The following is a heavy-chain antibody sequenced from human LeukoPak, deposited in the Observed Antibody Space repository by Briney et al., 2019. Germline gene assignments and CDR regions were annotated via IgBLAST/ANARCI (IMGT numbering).Heavy chain of an antibody. CDR1: GGTFSSYA. Sequence: SVKVSCKASGGTFSSYAISWVRRAPGQGLEWMGGIIPIFGTANYAQKFQGRVTITADESTSTAYMELSSLRSEDTAVYYCARDESLLLWFGEFKYWGQGTLVTVSS. CDR2: IIPIFGTA. CDR3: ARDESLLLWFGEFKY. J-gene: IGHJ4*02. V-gene: IGHV1-69*13. D-gene: IGHD3-10*01.